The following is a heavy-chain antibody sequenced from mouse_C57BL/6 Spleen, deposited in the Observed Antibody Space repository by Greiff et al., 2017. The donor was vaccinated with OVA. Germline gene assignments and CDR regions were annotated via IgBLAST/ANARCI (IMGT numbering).Heavy chain of an antibody. J-gene: IGHJ2*01. CDR1: GYTFTSYW. D-gene: IGHD2-4*01. V-gene: IGHV1-69*01. Sequence: QVQLQQPGAELVMPGASVKLSCKASGYTFTSYWMHWVKQRPGQGLEWIGELDPSDSYTNYNQKFKGKSTLTVDKSSSTAYMQLSSLTSEDSAVYYCARRIYYDSFDYWGQGTTLTVSS. CDR3: ARRIYYDSFDY. CDR2: LDPSDSYT.